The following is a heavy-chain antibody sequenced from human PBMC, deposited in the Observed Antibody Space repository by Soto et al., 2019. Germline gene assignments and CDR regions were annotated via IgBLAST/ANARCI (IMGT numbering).Heavy chain of an antibody. CDR3: AKDRFSEHNNGWPHCS. CDR2: IKQDGSEK. D-gene: IGHD6-19*01. J-gene: IGHJ4*02. CDR1: GFTFSSYW. V-gene: IGHV3-7*01. Sequence: PGGSLRLSCAASGFTFSSYWMSWVRQAPGKGLEWVANIKQDGSEKYYVDSVKGRFTISRDNSKNTLYLQMNSLRAEDTAVYYCAKDRFSEHNNGWPHCSWGQGTQVTVSS.